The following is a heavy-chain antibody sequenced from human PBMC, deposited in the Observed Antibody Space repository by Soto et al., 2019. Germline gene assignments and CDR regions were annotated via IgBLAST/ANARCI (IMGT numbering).Heavy chain of an antibody. CDR1: GFIFTNYG. D-gene: IGHD3-3*01. J-gene: IGHJ4*02. Sequence: GASVKVSCKTSGFIFTNYGFSWVRQAPGQGLEWMGWISGDNGTTNSAEKLHGRVTMTTDTSTSTAYMELKSLRSDDTAVYYCARTVDLWSAYYTRPYYFDWWGQGTLVTVSS. CDR3: ARTVDLWSAYYTRPYYFDW. CDR2: ISGDNGTT. V-gene: IGHV1-18*01.